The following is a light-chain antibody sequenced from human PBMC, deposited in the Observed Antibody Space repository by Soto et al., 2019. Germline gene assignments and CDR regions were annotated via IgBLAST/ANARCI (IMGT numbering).Light chain of an antibody. CDR3: HQRRSWPRT. J-gene: IGKJ1*01. CDR1: QTVFSR. V-gene: IGKV3-11*01. Sequence: EIVLTQSPATLSSSPGERATLSCRASQTVFSRLAWYQHKPGQAPRLLIYDSSNRATGIPARFSGSGSGTDFTLTIDSIETEDFAVYYCHQRRSWPRTFGQGTKVEI. CDR2: DSS.